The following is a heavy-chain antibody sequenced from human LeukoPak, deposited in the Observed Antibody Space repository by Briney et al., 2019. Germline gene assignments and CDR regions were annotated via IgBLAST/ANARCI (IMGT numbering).Heavy chain of an antibody. D-gene: IGHD6-19*01. J-gene: IGHJ4*02. CDR2: ISYDGSNK. CDR1: GFTFSSYA. Sequence: GGSLRLSCAASGFTFSSYAMHWVRQAPGKGLEWVAVISYDGSNKYYADSVKGRFTISRDNSKNTLYLQMSSLRVADTAVYYCTKVRTFAVAGTFDYWGQGSLVTVSS. V-gene: IGHV3-30-3*01. CDR3: TKVRTFAVAGTFDY.